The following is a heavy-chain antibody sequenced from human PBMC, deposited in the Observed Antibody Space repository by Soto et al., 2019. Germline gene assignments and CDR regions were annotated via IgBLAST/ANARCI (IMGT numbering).Heavy chain of an antibody. CDR1: GGSISSGGYY. CDR3: ARRKQNYYGMDI. J-gene: IGHJ6*02. V-gene: IGHV4-31*03. CDR2: ISYSGST. Sequence: QVQLQESGPGLVEPSQTLSLTCTVSGGSISSGGYYWSWIRQHPGKGLEWIGYISYSGSTYYNPSLKTRVTILVDASENHFSLKLTYVTAADTAVYYCARRKQNYYGMDIWGQGTTVTVSS.